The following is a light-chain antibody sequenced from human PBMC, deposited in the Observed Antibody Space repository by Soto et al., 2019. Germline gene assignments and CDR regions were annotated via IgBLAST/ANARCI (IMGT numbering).Light chain of an antibody. J-gene: IGLJ1*01. CDR1: SSNIGAGYD. CDR3: QSYDSSLSTYV. CDR2: GNT. V-gene: IGLV1-40*01. Sequence: QSVLTQPPSVSGAPGQRVTISCTGSSSNIGAGYDVHWYQQLPGTAPKLLISGNTNRPSGVPDRFSGSKSGTSASLAITGLQAEDEADFYCQSYDSSLSTYVFCTGTKLTVL.